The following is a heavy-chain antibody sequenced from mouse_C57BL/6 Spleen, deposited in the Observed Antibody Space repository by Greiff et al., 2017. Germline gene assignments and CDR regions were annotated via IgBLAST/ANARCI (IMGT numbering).Heavy chain of an antibody. CDR1: GYAFSSSW. J-gene: IGHJ1*03. D-gene: IGHD1-1*01. CDR3: ARWGTTVPYWYFDV. CDR2: IYPGDGDT. V-gene: IGHV1-82*01. Sequence: VQLQQSGPELVKPGASVKISCKASGYAFSSSWMNWVKQRPGTGLEWIGRIYPGDGDTNYNGKFKGKATLTADKSSSTAYMQLSSLTSEDSAVXFCARWGTTVPYWYFDVWGTGTTVTVSS.